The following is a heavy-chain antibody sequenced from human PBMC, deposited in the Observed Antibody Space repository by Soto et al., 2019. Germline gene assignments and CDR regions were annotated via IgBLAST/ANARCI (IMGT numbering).Heavy chain of an antibody. J-gene: IGHJ5*02. D-gene: IGHD3-16*02. CDR2: IYYSRST. Sequence: PSETLSLTCTVSGGSISSGDYYWSWIRQPPGKGLEWIGYIYYSRSTYYNPSLKSRVTISVDTSNNQFSLKLSSVTAADTAVYYFSISSRNSSWFDPWGQGTLVTVSS. V-gene: IGHV4-30-4*01. CDR1: GGSISSGDYY. CDR3: SISSRNSSWFDP.